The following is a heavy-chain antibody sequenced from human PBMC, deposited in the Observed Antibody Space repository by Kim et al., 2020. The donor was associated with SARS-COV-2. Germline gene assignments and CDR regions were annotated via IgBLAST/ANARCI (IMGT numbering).Heavy chain of an antibody. J-gene: IGHJ4*02. V-gene: IGHV3-23*01. CDR2: ITNSGDST. CDR3: AKGVLAYCTRGTCYNFDF. CDR1: GFTFSSYA. D-gene: IGHD2-2*02. Sequence: GGSLRLSCATSGFTFSSYAMNWVRQSPGRGLEWVSSITNSGDSTYYVDSVKGRFTISRDNSKNTLYLQMNSLGAEDTAVYYCAKGVLAYCTRGTCYNFDFWGQGTLVTVSS.